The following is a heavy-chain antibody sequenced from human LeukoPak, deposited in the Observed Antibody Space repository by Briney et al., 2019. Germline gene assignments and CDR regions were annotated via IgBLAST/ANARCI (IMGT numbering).Heavy chain of an antibody. J-gene: IGHJ4*02. CDR2: IKNRTDGGTT. CDR1: GFTFTDAW. Sequence: TGGSLRLSCAASGFTFTDAWMSWVRQAPGKGLEWVGRIKNRTDGGTTDYTAPVKGRFTISRDDSKNMLYLHMNSLKTEDTAVYYCTIDRPLRVVKWGQGTLVTVSS. V-gene: IGHV3-15*01. CDR3: TIDRPLRVVK.